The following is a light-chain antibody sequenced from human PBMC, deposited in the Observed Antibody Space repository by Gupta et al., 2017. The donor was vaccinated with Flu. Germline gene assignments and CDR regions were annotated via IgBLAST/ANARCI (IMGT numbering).Light chain of an antibody. CDR1: SRDVGGYKC. V-gene: IGLV2-14*01. CDR3: SSCTSSTILV. Sequence: SITSSCTGISRDVGGYKCVSWYQQYPGKAPKLRMDGVSNRPSGISKCVSGSMSVNTDSLTIAGVQAEDEAYDVCSSCTSSTILVFGGGTKVTGL. CDR2: GVS. J-gene: IGLJ2*01.